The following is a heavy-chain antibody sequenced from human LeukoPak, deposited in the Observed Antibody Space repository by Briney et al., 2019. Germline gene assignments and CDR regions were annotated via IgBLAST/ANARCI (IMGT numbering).Heavy chain of an antibody. J-gene: IGHJ4*02. CDR3: ARGSAKGVDY. Sequence: PSETLSLTCTVSGGSISSYYWSWIRQPPGKGLEWIGYIYYSGSTNYNPSLKSRVTISVDTSKNQFSLKLSSVTAADTAVYYCARGSAKGVDYWGQETLVTVSS. CDR1: GGSISSYY. V-gene: IGHV4-59*01. D-gene: IGHD4/OR15-4a*01. CDR2: IYYSGST.